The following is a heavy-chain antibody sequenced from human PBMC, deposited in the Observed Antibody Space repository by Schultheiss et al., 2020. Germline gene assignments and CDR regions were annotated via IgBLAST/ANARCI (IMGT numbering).Heavy chain of an antibody. CDR3: SRDLKRGDGGVIWGMDV. D-gene: IGHD2-21*02. CDR1: GFTFGSYS. V-gene: IGHV3-48*01. CDR2: ISSSGSTI. J-gene: IGHJ6*02. Sequence: GGSLRLSCAASGFTFGSYSMNWVRQAPGKGLEWVSYISSSGSTIYYADSVRGRFTISRDNSKNMLYLQMNSLRAEDTAVYYCSRDLKRGDGGVIWGMDVWGQGTTVTVSS.